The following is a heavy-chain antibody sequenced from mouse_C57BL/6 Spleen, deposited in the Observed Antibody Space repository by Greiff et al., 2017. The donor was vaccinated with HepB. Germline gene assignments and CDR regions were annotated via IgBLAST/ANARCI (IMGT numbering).Heavy chain of an antibody. J-gene: IGHJ3*01. CDR1: GFTFSNYW. CDR2: IRLKSDNYAT. V-gene: IGHV6-3*01. CDR3: TVYYYATGFAY. D-gene: IGHD1-1*01. Sequence: EVKLVESGGGLVQPGGSMKLSCVASGFTFSNYWMNWVRQSPEKGLEWVAQIRLKSDNYATPYAESVKGRFTISRDDSKSSVYLQMNNLRAEDTGIYYCTVYYYATGFAYWGQGTLVTVSA.